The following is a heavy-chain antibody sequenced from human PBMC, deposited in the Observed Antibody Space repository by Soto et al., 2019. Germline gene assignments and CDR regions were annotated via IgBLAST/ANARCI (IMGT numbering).Heavy chain of an antibody. D-gene: IGHD1-26*01. CDR1: GYTFTTYN. J-gene: IGHJ4*02. CDR3: ARVRSRSHLGY. V-gene: IGHV1-46*01. CDR2: IDPSGGST. Sequence: QVQLVQSGAEVKKPGASVKVSCKASGYTFTTYNIHWVRQAPGQGLEWMAIIDPSGGSTTYAQKFQGRITVTRDTSTSTVYMELSSLRSEDTAIYYCARVRSRSHLGYWGQGTLVTVSS.